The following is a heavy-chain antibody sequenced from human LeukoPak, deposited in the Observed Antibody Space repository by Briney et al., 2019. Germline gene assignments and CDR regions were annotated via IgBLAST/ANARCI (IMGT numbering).Heavy chain of an antibody. J-gene: IGHJ4*02. D-gene: IGHD3-16*01. V-gene: IGHV4-30-2*01. CDR2: IYHSGST. Sequence: SETLSLTCAVSGGSISSGGYFWSWIRQPPGKGLEWIGYIYHSGSTYYNPSLKSRVTISVDRSKNQFSLKLSSVTAADTAVYYCARSAFGPVLLDYWGQGTLVTVSS. CDR3: ARSAFGPVLLDY. CDR1: GGSISSGGYF.